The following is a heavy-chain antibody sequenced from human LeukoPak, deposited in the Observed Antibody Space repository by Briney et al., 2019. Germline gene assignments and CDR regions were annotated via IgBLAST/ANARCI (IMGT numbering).Heavy chain of an antibody. J-gene: IGHJ4*02. Sequence: GGSLILSCVVSGISLSNYAMTWVRPAPGKGLEWVSYISERGGSTTYADSVKGRFTISRDTSLNTLYLQMNNLRAEDTAVYFCAKRGVVIRGILVIGYHQEAYHYDFWGQGVLVTVSS. V-gene: IGHV3-23*01. CDR2: ISERGGST. CDR3: AKRGVVIRGILVIGYHQEAYHYDF. CDR1: GISLSNYA. D-gene: IGHD3-10*01.